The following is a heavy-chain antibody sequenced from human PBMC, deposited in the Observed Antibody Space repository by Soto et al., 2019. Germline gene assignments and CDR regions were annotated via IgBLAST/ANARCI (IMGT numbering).Heavy chain of an antibody. D-gene: IGHD7-27*01. CDR1: GASLSSGSYY. Sequence: SETLSLTCTVSGASLSSGSYYWSWIRQPPGKGLECIGYFYYTGATKYNPSLESRVTISADTSKNQFSLNLTSVTAADTAVYYCARISYWGKDYWGQGALVTVSS. V-gene: IGHV4-61*01. J-gene: IGHJ4*02. CDR3: ARISYWGKDY. CDR2: FYYTGAT.